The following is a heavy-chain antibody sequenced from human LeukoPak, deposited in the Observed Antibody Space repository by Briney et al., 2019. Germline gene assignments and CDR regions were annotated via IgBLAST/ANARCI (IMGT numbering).Heavy chain of an antibody. J-gene: IGHJ3*02. CDR3: ARRYCSGGSCYNRNAFDI. CDR1: GGSISSSSYY. CDR2: IYYSGST. Sequence: PSETLSLTCTVSGGSISSSSYYWGWIRQPPGKGLEWIGSIYYSGSTYYNPSLKSRVTISVDTSKNQFPLKLSSVTAADTAVYYCARRYCSGGSCYNRNAFDIWGQGTMVTVSS. V-gene: IGHV4-39*01. D-gene: IGHD2-15*01.